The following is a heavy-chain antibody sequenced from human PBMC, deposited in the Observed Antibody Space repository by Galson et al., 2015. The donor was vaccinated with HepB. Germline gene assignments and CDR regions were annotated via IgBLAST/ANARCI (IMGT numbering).Heavy chain of an antibody. CDR1: GFTFSSHA. D-gene: IGHD3-10*01. Sequence: SLRLSCAASGFTFSSHAMHWVRQAPGKGLEWVAVISYDGSNKYYADSVKGRFTFSRDNSKNTLYLQMNSLRPEDTAVYYCARFSDAYYLASRIYYPPTFDSWGQGTLVTVSS. CDR3: ARFSDAYYLASRIYYPPTFDS. V-gene: IGHV3-30*04. J-gene: IGHJ4*02. CDR2: ISYDGSNK.